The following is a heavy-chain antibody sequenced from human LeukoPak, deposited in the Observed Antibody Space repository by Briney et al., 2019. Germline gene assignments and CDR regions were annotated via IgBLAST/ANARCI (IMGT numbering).Heavy chain of an antibody. Sequence: ASVKVSCKASGYTFTSYGISWVRQAPGQWLEWMGWIIPIFGTANYAQKFQGRVTITADESTSTAYMELSSLRSEDTAVYYCARDRGERRPYYYAMDVWGQGTTVTVSS. V-gene: IGHV1-69*13. CDR2: IIPIFGTA. CDR3: ARDRGERRPYYYAMDV. J-gene: IGHJ6*02. CDR1: GYTFTSYG.